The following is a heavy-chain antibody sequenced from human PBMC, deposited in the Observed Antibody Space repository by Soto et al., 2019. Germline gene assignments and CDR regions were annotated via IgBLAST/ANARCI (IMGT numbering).Heavy chain of an antibody. Sequence: PGESLKISCNGSGYNFAGYWIAWVRQMPGKGLELMGIIYPSDSDTRYRPSFQGQVTTSADKSISPAYLQWSSLRASDTAMYYCARGGVSTRTFDYWGQGTPVTVSS. CDR1: GYNFAGYW. J-gene: IGHJ4*02. CDR3: ARGGVSTRTFDY. V-gene: IGHV5-51*01. D-gene: IGHD3-3*01. CDR2: IYPSDSDT.